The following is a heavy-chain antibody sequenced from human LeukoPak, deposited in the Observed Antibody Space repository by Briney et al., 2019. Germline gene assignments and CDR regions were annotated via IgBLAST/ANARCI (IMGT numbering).Heavy chain of an antibody. V-gene: IGHV1-18*01. J-gene: IGHJ4*02. CDR3: AREGLDSSSWYYFDY. D-gene: IGHD6-13*01. CDR1: GGTFSSYA. CDR2: ISAYNGNT. Sequence: ASVKVSCKASGGTFSSYAISWVRQAPGQGLEWMGWISAYNGNTNYAQKLQGRVTMTTDTSTSTAYMELRSLRSDDTAVYYCAREGLDSSSWYYFDYWGQGTLVTVSS.